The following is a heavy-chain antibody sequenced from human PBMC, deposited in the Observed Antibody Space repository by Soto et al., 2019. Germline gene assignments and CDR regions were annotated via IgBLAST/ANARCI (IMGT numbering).Heavy chain of an antibody. D-gene: IGHD5-18*01. Sequence: LRLSCAASGFTFRSYWMSWVRQAPGKGLEWVANIKQDGSEKYYVDSVKGRFTISRDNAKNSLYLQMNSLRAEDTAVYYCGRTRYGYLHYFDYWGQGTLVTVSS. CDR2: IKQDGSEK. J-gene: IGHJ4*02. V-gene: IGHV3-7*01. CDR3: GRTRYGYLHYFDY. CDR1: GFTFRSYW.